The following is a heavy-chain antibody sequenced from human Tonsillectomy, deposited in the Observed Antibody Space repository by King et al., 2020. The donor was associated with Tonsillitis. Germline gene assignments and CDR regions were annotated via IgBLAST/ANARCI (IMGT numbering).Heavy chain of an antibody. D-gene: IGHD3-10*01. CDR3: AKDPTGGWFGEELNYFDY. Sequence: VQLVESGGGVVQPGGSLRLSCAASGFTFSSYGMHWVRQAPGKGLDWVAFIRYDGSKKYYADSVKGRFTISRDNSKNTLFLQMNSLRGDDTAVYYCAKDPTGGWFGEELNYFDYWGQGTLVTVSS. CDR1: GFTFSSYG. V-gene: IGHV3-30*02. J-gene: IGHJ4*02. CDR2: IRYDGSKK.